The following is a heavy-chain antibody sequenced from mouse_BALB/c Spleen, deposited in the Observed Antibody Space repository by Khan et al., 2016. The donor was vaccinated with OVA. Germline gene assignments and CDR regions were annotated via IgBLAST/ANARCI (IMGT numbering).Heavy chain of an antibody. CDR1: GYTFTSYW. V-gene: IGHV1S81*02. CDR3: ARIKKIVATYFDD. Sequence: QVQLQQPGAELVKAGASVKMSCTASGYTFTSYWMHWVKQRLGQGLEWFAETIPTNGRTYYNEKFKSKATLTVDKSSSPAYMLLNGTPFEDSAVYYCARIKKIVATYFDDWGQGTTLTVSS. J-gene: IGHJ2*01. CDR2: TIPTNGRT. D-gene: IGHD1-1*01.